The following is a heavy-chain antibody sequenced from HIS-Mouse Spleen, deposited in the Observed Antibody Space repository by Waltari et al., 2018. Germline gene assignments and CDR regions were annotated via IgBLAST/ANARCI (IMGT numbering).Heavy chain of an antibody. J-gene: IGHJ3*02. Sequence: QVQLVESGGGVVQPGRSLRLSCAASGFTFSSYAINWVRQAPGKGLEWVAVISYDGSNKYYADSVKGRFTISRDNSKNTLYLQMNSLRAEDTAVYYCARGGIAARPKAFDIWGQGTMVTVSS. V-gene: IGHV3-30*04. D-gene: IGHD6-6*01. CDR3: ARGGIAARPKAFDI. CDR1: GFTFSSYA. CDR2: ISYDGSNK.